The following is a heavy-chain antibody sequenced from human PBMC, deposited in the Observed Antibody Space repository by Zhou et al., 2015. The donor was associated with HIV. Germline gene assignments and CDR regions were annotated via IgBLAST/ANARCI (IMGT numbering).Heavy chain of an antibody. V-gene: IGHV1-69*01. CDR2: IIPIFGTA. CDR1: GGTFSSYA. J-gene: IGHJ4*02. CDR3: ASRLSGYYPHQIDY. D-gene: IGHD3-3*01. Sequence: QVQLVQSGAEVKKPGSSVKVSCKASGGTFSSYAISWVRQAPGQGLEWMGGIIPIFGTANYAQKFQGRVTITADESTSTAYMELSSLRSEDTAVYYCASRLSGYYPHQIDYWGQGTLVTVSS.